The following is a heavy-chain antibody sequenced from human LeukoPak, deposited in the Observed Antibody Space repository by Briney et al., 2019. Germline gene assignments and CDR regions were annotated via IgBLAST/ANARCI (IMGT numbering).Heavy chain of an antibody. D-gene: IGHD1-26*01. V-gene: IGHV4-38-2*01. CDR2: VYHSGST. J-gene: IGHJ3*02. CDR3: ARHQWELGAFDI. CDR1: GYSISSGYY. Sequence: SETLSLTCAVSGYSISSGYYWGWIRQPPGKGLEWIGSVYHSGSTYYNPSLKSRVTMSVETSKNQFSLKLSSVTAADTAVYYCARHQWELGAFDIWGQGTMVTVFS.